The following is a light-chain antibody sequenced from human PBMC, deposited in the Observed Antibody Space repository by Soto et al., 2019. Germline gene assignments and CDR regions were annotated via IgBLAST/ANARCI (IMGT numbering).Light chain of an antibody. J-gene: IGKJ4*01. V-gene: IGKV3-15*01. Sequence: ETVMTQSPASLSVSPGESVTLSCRASQSISNNLAWYQHKPGQGPRLLIYAAATRATGVPARFSGRGSGTEFTLTISSLQSEDSALYYCQQYLDWLTFGGGTNVEIK. CDR2: AAA. CDR3: QQYLDWLT. CDR1: QSISNN.